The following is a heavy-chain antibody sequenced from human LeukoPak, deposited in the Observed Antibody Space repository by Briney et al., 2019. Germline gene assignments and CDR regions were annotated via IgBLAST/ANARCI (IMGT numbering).Heavy chain of an antibody. V-gene: IGHV1-2*02. CDR3: ARAEGGIVVVPAAVEGI. D-gene: IGHD2-2*01. CDR2: INPNSGGT. J-gene: IGHJ3*02. CDR1: GYTFTGYY. Sequence: ASVKVSCKASGYTFTGYYMHLVRQAPGQGLEWMGWINPNSGGTNYAQKFQGRVTMTRDTSISTAYKELSRLRSDATAVYYWARAEGGIVVVPAAVEGIWGEGTMVTVSS.